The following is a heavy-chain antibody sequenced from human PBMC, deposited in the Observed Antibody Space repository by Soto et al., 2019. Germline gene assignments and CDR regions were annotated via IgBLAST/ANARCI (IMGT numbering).Heavy chain of an antibody. CDR1: GFTFSDYY. CDR2: ISSSGSTI. D-gene: IGHD2-2*01. J-gene: IGHJ3*02. Sequence: GGSLRLSCAASGFTFSDYYMSWIRQAPGKGLEWVSYISSSGSTIYYADSVKGRFTISRDNAKNSLYLQMNSLRAEDTAVYYCASLFSLSPWIGIVPAAIDAFDIWGQGTMVTVSS. CDR3: ASLFSLSPWIGIVPAAIDAFDI. V-gene: IGHV3-11*01.